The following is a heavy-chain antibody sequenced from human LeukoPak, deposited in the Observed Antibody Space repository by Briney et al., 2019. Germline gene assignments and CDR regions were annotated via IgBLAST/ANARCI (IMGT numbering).Heavy chain of an antibody. D-gene: IGHD3-9*01. V-gene: IGHV4-4*02. CDR2: IYHSGST. Sequence: SETLSLTCAVSGGSISSSNWWSWVRQPPGKGLDWIGEIYHSGSTNYNPSLKSRVTISVDKSKNQFSLKLSSVTAADTAVYYCARVGGYYDILTGYYTPSYFDYWGQGTLVTVSS. J-gene: IGHJ4*02. CDR1: GGSISSSNW. CDR3: ARVGGYYDILTGYYTPSYFDY.